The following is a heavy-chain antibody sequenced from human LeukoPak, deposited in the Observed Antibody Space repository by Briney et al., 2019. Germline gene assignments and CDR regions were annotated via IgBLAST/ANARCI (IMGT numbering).Heavy chain of an antibody. CDR2: IIPIFGTA. Sequence: ASVKVSCKAPGGTFSSYAISWVRQAPGQGLEWMGGIIPIFGTANYAQKFQGRVTITPDESTSTAYMELSSLRSEDTAVYYCARDFLLRSRTTHWHFDLWGRGTLVTVSS. CDR1: GGTFSSYA. V-gene: IGHV1-69*13. D-gene: IGHD4-17*01. CDR3: ARDFLLRSRTTHWHFDL. J-gene: IGHJ2*01.